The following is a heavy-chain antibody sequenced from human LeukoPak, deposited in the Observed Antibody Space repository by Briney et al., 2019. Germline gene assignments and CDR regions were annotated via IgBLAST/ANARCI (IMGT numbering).Heavy chain of an antibody. Sequence: GGSLRLSCAASGFTFSDYYMSWIRQAPGKGLEWVAVISYDGSNKYYADSVKGRFTISRDNSKNTLYLQMNSLRAEDTAVYYCARDRGATRLVDYWGQGTLVTVSS. D-gene: IGHD1-26*01. CDR3: ARDRGATRLVDY. V-gene: IGHV3-30*03. CDR1: GFTFSDYY. CDR2: ISYDGSNK. J-gene: IGHJ4*02.